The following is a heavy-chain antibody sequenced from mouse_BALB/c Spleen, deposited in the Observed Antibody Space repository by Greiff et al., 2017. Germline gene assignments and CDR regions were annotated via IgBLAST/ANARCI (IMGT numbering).Heavy chain of an antibody. CDR3: ARYGNYVDYYAMDY. V-gene: IGHV3-1*02. D-gene: IGHD2-1*01. Sequence: EVQLQQSGPDLVKPSQSLSLTCTVTGYSITSGYSWHWIRQFPGNKLEWTGYIHYSGSTYYNPSLKSRISITRDTSKNQFFLQLNSVNTEDPDTDYCARYGNYVDYYAMDYWGQGTSVTVSS. CDR1: GYSITSGYS. CDR2: IHYSGST. J-gene: IGHJ4*01.